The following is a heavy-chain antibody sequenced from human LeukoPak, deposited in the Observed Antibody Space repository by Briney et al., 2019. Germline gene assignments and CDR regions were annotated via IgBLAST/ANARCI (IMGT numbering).Heavy chain of an antibody. CDR3: AKMSGNSVLFSFDY. CDR1: GFTVSSNY. D-gene: IGHD4-23*01. J-gene: IGHJ4*02. CDR2: ISGGGTTT. Sequence: PGGSLRLSCAASGFTVSSNYINWVRPAPGKGLEWVSTISGGGTTTDYADSVKGRFTISRDNSKNTVYLQMNSLRAEDTAVYYCAKMSGNSVLFSFDYWGQGTLVTVSS. V-gene: IGHV3-23*01.